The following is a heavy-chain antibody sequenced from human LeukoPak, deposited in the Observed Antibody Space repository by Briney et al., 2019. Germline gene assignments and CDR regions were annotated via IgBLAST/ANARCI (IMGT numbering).Heavy chain of an antibody. CDR2: INTNTGNP. Sequence: ASVKVSCKASGYTFTSYAMNWVRQAPVQGLEWMGWINTNTGNPTYAQGFTGRFVFSLDTSVSTAYLQISSLKAEDTAVYYCARRAPFSSTQYFQHWGQGTLVTVSS. J-gene: IGHJ1*01. V-gene: IGHV7-4-1*02. CDR3: ARRAPFSSTQYFQH. CDR1: GYTFTSYA. D-gene: IGHD2/OR15-2a*01.